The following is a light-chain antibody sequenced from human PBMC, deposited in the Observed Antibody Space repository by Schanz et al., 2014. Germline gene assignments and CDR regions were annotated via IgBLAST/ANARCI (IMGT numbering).Light chain of an antibody. CDR3: QRYITYPAL. J-gene: IGKJ4*01. CDR1: QSVSNN. V-gene: IGKV3D-15*01. CDR2: GAS. Sequence: EIVLTQSPGTLSLSPGERATLSCRASQSVSNNLVWVQQKPGQAPRFLIYGASTRATGIPVRFSGSGSGTEFTLTISSLQPDDFATYYCQRYITYPALFGGGTKLEIK.